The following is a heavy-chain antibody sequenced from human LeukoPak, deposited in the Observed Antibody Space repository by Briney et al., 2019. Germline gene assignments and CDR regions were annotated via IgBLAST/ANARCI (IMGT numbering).Heavy chain of an antibody. CDR2: MNPNSCNT. CDR1: GYTFTSYD. J-gene: IGHJ4*02. CDR3: ARGVCSGGSCYRRGIIFDY. D-gene: IGHD2-15*01. Sequence: ASVKVSCKASGYTFTSYDINWVRQATGQGLEWMGWMNPNSCNTGYAQKFQGRVTMTRNTSISTAYMELSSLRSEDTAVYYCARGVCSGGSCYRRGIIFDYWGQGTLVTVSS. V-gene: IGHV1-8*01.